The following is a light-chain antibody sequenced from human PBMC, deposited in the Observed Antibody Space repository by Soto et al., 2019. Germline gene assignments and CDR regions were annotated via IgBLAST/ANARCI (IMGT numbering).Light chain of an antibody. Sequence: EIVLTQSPATLSLSPGERATLSCRASQTISSYLLWYQQKPGQAPRLLIYDASNRATGIPARFSGSGSETDLTLTISSLEPEDFAVYYCQHRMNWPLTFGQGTRLEIK. CDR1: QTISSY. CDR2: DAS. V-gene: IGKV3-11*01. J-gene: IGKJ5*01. CDR3: QHRMNWPLT.